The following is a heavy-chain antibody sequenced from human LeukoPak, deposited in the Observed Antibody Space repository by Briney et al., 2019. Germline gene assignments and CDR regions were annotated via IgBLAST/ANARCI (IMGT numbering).Heavy chain of an antibody. CDR3: ARGPLEGATCFDY. V-gene: IGHV3-48*01. CDR1: GFTFSSYS. Sequence: GGSLRLSCAASGFTFSSYSMNWVRQAPGKGLEWVSYISSSSIIYYADSVKGRFNISRDNAKNSLYLQMNSLRAEDTAVYYCARGPLEGATCFDYWGQGTLVTVSS. CDR2: ISSSSII. J-gene: IGHJ4*02. D-gene: IGHD1-26*01.